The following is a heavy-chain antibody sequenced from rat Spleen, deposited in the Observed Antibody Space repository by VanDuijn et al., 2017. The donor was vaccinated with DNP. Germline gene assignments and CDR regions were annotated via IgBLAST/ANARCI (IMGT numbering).Heavy chain of an antibody. CDR1: GYSITSNY. V-gene: IGHV3-1*01. J-gene: IGHJ2*01. CDR3: AFQLGVFDY. D-gene: IGHD1-10*01. Sequence: EVQLQESGPGLVKPSQSLSLTCSVTGYSITSNYWGWIRKFPGNKMEYIGHISYRGSTNYNPSLKSRISITRDTSKNQFFLQVNSVTTEDTAPYYSAFQLGVFDYWGQGVMVTVSS. CDR2: ISYRGST.